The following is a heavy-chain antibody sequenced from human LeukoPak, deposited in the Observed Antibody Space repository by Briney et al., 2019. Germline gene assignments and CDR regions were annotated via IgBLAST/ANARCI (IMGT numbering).Heavy chain of an antibody. CDR1: GYIFTSYW. V-gene: IGHV5-51*01. CDR3: ARSYCSSISCYSGGTFGY. CDR2: IYPGDSDT. J-gene: IGHJ4*02. Sequence: GASLDFCWKGCGYIFTSYWIGGGRETPGKVLWWVGIIYPGDSDTRDKPSFQGHATTSADTSISTAFLQWSRLKASDTAMYYCARSYCSSISCYSGGTFGYWGQGTLVTVSS. D-gene: IGHD2-2*01.